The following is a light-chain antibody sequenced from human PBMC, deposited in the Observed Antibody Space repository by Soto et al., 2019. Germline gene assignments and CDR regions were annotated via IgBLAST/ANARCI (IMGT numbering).Light chain of an antibody. CDR2: DVT. V-gene: IGLV2-14*03. CDR3: SSYRSGSTRVV. J-gene: IGLJ3*02. Sequence: QSALTQPASVSGSPGQSITIPCTGTSSDVGGYNYVSWYQQHPGKAPKVMIYDVTKRPSGISNRFSGSKSGNTASLTISGLQVEDEADYYCSSYRSGSTRVVFGGGTKLTVL. CDR1: SSDVGGYNY.